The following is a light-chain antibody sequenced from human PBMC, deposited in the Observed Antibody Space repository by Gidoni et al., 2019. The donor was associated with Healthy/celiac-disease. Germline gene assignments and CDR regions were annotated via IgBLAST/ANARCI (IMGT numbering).Light chain of an antibody. J-gene: IGLJ2*01. V-gene: IGLV2-14*01. Sequence: QSALTQPASVSGSPGQSSTTSCTGTSSDVGGYNYVSWYQQHPGKAPKLMIYDVSNRPSGVSNRFSGSKSGNTASLTISGLQAEDEADYYCSSYTSSSTLVVFGGGTKLTVL. CDR2: DVS. CDR3: SSYTSSSTLVV. CDR1: SSDVGGYNY.